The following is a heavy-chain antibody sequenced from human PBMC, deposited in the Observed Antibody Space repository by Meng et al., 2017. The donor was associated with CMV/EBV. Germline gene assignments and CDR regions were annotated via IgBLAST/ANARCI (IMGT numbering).Heavy chain of an antibody. D-gene: IGHD6-6*01. CDR2: IYHSGST. CDR1: GYSISSGYY. CDR3: ASLIAARERNDY. V-gene: IGHV4-38-2*02. J-gene: IGHJ4*02. Sequence: SETLSLTCTVSGYSISSGYYWGWIRQPPGKGLEWIGSIYHSGSTYYNPSLKSRVTISVDTSKNQFSLKLSSVTAADTAVYYCASLIAARERNDYWGQGTLVTVSS.